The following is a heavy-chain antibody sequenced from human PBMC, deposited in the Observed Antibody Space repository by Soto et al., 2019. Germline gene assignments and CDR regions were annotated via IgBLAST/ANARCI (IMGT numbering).Heavy chain of an antibody. J-gene: IGHJ3*02. CDR2: IIPIFGTA. Sequence: QVQLVQSGAEVKKPGSSVKVSCKASGGTFSSYAISWVRQAPGQGLEWMGGIIPIFGTANYAQKFQGRVTITADESTSTAYMELSSLRSEDTAVYYCARDLDDIVLVPAANDAFDIWGQGIMVTVSS. CDR1: GGTFSSYA. D-gene: IGHD2-2*01. V-gene: IGHV1-69*12. CDR3: ARDLDDIVLVPAANDAFDI.